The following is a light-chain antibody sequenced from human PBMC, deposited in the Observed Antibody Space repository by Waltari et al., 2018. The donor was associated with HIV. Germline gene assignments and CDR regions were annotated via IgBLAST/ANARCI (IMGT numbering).Light chain of an antibody. CDR2: EDN. Sequence: SYELTQPPSVSVSPGQTARIPCSGGALPKKYAYWYQQKSGQAPVLVIYEDNKRPSGIPERFSGSSSGTMATLTISGAQVEDEADYYCYSTDSSGNHRVFGGGTELIVL. V-gene: IGLV3-10*01. CDR3: YSTDSSGNHRV. CDR1: ALPKKY. J-gene: IGLJ2*01.